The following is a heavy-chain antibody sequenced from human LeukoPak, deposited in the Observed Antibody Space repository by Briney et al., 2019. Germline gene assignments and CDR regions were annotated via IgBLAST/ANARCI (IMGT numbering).Heavy chain of an antibody. CDR1: GYSFSTYA. V-gene: IGHV3-23*01. CDR3: AKSLYGGCDY. D-gene: IGHD3-16*02. J-gene: IGHJ4*02. Sequence: GGSLRLSCAASGYSFSTYAMSWVRQAPGKGLEWVSGVNGNGGSTSYADSVKGRFTIFRDNSKNTVYLQMNSLRVEDTAVYYCAKSLYGGCDYWGQGTVVTVSS. CDR2: VNGNGGST.